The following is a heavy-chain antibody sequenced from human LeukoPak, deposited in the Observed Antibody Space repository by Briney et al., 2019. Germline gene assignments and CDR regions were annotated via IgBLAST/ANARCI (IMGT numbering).Heavy chain of an antibody. Sequence: GGSLRLSCAAAGFSFSTSPMSWVRQPPGKGLEWVSAMNNGPGATFYRDSVRGRFTISRDDSKSTLYLQMNSLRAEDTGTYYCAKTHYDLLDVWGQGTTVTVSS. CDR3: AKTHYDLLDV. J-gene: IGHJ6*02. CDR2: MNNGPGAT. CDR1: GFSFSTSP. D-gene: IGHD5-12*01. V-gene: IGHV3-23*01.